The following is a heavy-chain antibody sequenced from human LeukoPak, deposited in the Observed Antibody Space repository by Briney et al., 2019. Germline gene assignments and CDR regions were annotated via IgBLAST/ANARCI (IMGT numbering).Heavy chain of an antibody. Sequence: AGGSLRLSCAASGFTFTDYYMSWVRQAPGKGLEWVSYISNGGDIIHYADSVKGRFTVSRDNTRNSLFLQMNSLRAEDTAIYYCTREDFNYASGQWAQGSLVTVSS. CDR1: GFTFTDYY. V-gene: IGHV3-11*04. CDR3: TREDFNYASGQ. D-gene: IGHD3-10*01. J-gene: IGHJ4*02. CDR2: ISNGGDII.